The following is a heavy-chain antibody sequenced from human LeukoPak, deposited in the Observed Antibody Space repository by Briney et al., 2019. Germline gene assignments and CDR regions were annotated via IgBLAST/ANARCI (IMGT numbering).Heavy chain of an antibody. J-gene: IGHJ4*02. CDR3: ARNYYGSVDY. D-gene: IGHD3-10*01. CDR2: ITTSGSTT. Sequence: PGGSLRLSCAASGFTFSHYEMNWVRQAPGKGLEWVSFITTSGSTTYYADSVKGRFTISRDNAKNSLYLQMNSLRADDTAVYYCARNYYGSVDYWGQGTLVTVSS. CDR1: GFTFSHYE. V-gene: IGHV3-48*03.